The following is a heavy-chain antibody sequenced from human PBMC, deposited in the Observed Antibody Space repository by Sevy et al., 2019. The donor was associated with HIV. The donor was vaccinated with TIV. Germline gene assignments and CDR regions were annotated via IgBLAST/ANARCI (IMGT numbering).Heavy chain of an antibody. D-gene: IGHD6-19*01. CDR3: ARGGSSGWSYVDY. CDR2: INQEGSER. CDR1: EFTFKSYW. J-gene: IGHJ4*02. V-gene: IGHV3-7*01. Sequence: GGSLRLSCVASEFTFKSYWMTWVRQAPGKGLEWVANINQEGSERYYVDSVRGRFTISRDNAKNSMYLQMNSLRAEDTAVYYCARGGSSGWSYVDYWGQGTLVTVSS.